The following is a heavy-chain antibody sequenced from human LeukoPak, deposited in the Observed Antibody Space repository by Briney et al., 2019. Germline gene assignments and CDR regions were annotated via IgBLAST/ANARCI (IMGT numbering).Heavy chain of an antibody. J-gene: IGHJ6*03. Sequence: GGSLRLSCAASGFTFSSYWMSWVRQAPGKGLEWVANIKQDGSEKYYVDSVKGRFTISRGNAKNSLYLQMNSLRAEDTAVYYCARDQRSSTSPPRDYYYYYMDVWGKGTTVTISS. CDR1: GFTFSSYW. CDR3: ARDQRSSTSPPRDYYYYYMDV. CDR2: IKQDGSEK. D-gene: IGHD2-2*01. V-gene: IGHV3-7*01.